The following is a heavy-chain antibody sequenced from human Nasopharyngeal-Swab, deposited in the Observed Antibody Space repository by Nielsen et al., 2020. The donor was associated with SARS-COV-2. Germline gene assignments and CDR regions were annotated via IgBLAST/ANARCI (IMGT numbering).Heavy chain of an antibody. CDR1: GGSISSYY. D-gene: IGHD3-10*01. V-gene: IGHV4-59*13. Sequence: SETLSLTCTVSGGSISSYYWSWIRQPPGKGLEWIGYIYYSGGTNYNPSLKSRVTISVDTSKNQFSLKLSSVTAADTAVYYCARGHYGSGSYRDYWGQGTLVTVSS. J-gene: IGHJ4*02. CDR2: IYYSGGT. CDR3: ARGHYGSGSYRDY.